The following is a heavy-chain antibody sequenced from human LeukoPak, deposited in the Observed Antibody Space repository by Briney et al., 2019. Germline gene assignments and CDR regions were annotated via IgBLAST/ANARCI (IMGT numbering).Heavy chain of an antibody. D-gene: IGHD5-12*01. CDR2: IIPIFGTA. J-gene: IGHJ4*02. Sequence: SVKVSCKASGGTFSSYAISWVRRAPGQELEWMGGIIPIFGTANYAQKFQGRVTITADESTSTAYMELSSLRSEDTAVYYCARDIGYSGYDTFDYWGQGTLVTVSS. V-gene: IGHV1-69*01. CDR1: GGTFSSYA. CDR3: ARDIGYSGYDTFDY.